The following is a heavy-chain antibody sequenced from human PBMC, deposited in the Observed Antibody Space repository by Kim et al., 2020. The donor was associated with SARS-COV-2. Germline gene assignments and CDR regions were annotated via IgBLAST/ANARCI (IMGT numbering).Heavy chain of an antibody. V-gene: IGHV3-7*03. CDR1: GFTFSSYW. CDR3: ARGDLWFGEKDGMDV. CDR2: IKQDGSEK. Sequence: GGSLRLSCAASGFTFSSYWMSWVRQAPGKGLEWVANIKQDGSEKYYVDSVKGRFTISRDNAKNSLYLQMNSLRAEDTAVYYCARGDLWFGEKDGMDVWGQGTTVIVSS. J-gene: IGHJ6*02. D-gene: IGHD3-10*01.